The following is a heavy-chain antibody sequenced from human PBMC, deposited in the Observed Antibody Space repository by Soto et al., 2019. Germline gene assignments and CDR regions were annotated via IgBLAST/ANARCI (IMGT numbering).Heavy chain of an antibody. CDR2: TSGNGDST. V-gene: IGHV3-23*01. D-gene: IGHD6-13*01. J-gene: IGHJ4*02. CDR1: GFIFSTSD. CDR3: ATWGSSWAYYLDH. Sequence: EVQLLQSGGGLVQPGGSLRLSCAGSGFIFSTSDMSWVRQAPGKGLGWVSTTSGNGDSTSYADSVKGRFTISRDNSDNTMYLQMNSLGAEDTAIYYCATWGSSWAYYLDHWGQGTLVTVSS.